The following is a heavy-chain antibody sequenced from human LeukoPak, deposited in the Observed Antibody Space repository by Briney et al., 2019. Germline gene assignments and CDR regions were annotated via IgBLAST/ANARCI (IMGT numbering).Heavy chain of an antibody. CDR3: ARDRCSSTSCRYYYYYMDV. D-gene: IGHD2-2*01. Sequence: SETLSLTCTVSGGSISSYYWSWIRQPAGKGLEWIGRIYTSGSTNYNPSLKSRVTISVDTSKNQFSLKLSSVTAADTAVYYCARDRCSSTSCRYYYYYMDVWGKGTTVTISS. CDR2: IYTSGST. CDR1: GGSISSYY. J-gene: IGHJ6*03. V-gene: IGHV4-4*07.